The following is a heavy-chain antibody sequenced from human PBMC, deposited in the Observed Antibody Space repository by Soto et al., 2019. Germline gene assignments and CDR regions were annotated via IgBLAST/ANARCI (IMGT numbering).Heavy chain of an antibody. J-gene: IGHJ6*02. CDR3: ARFVRSCSGTTCYTRADV. V-gene: IGHV4-59*01. CDR1: GGSISTYY. Sequence: SETLSLTCTVSGGSISTYYWSWIRQPPGKGLEWIGYIYYSGSTSYNPSLKSRVTMSVDTSKNQFSLKLRSVIVADTAVYHCARFVRSCSGTTCYTRADVWGQGTTVTVSS. CDR2: IYYSGST. D-gene: IGHD2-2*02.